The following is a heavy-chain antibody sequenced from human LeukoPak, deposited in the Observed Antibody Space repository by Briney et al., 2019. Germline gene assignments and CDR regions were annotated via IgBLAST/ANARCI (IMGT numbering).Heavy chain of an antibody. V-gene: IGHV1-18*01. CDR3: ASPIMITFGGVIAFDY. D-gene: IGHD3-16*02. CDR2: ISAYNGNT. CDR1: GYTLTSYG. Sequence: ASVKVSCKASGYTLTSYGISWVRQAPGQGLEWMGWISAYNGNTNYAQKLQGRVTMTTDTSTSTAYMELRSLRSDDTAVYYCASPIMITFGGVIAFDYWGQGTLVTVSS. J-gene: IGHJ4*02.